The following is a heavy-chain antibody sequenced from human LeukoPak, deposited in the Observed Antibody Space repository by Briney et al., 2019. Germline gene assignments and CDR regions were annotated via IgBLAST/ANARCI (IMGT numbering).Heavy chain of an antibody. CDR1: GDSITRYY. CDR2: MYNSGST. Sequence: SETLSLTCTVSGDSITRYYWSWIRQSPGKGLEWIGCMYNSGSTNYNPSLKSRVTISVDTSKNQFSLKLSSVTAADTAVYYCARDTHSVMVRDAFDIWGQGTMVTVSS. CDR3: ARDTHSVMVRDAFDI. D-gene: IGHD3-10*01. V-gene: IGHV4-59*01. J-gene: IGHJ3*02.